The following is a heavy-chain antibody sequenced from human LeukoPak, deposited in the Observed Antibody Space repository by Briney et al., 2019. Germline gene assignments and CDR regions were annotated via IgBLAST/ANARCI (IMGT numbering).Heavy chain of an antibody. CDR1: GGSISNYY. CDR3: ASGGRQQWLVFAFHI. V-gene: IGHV4-59*01. D-gene: IGHD6-19*01. J-gene: IGHJ3*02. CDR2: IYYSGST. Sequence: SETLSLTCTVSGGSISNYYWSWIRQAPGKGLEWIGNIYYSGSTNYNPSLKSRVTLSVDTSKTQFSLNLSSVTAADTAVYYCASGGRQQWLVFAFHIWGQGTMVTVSS.